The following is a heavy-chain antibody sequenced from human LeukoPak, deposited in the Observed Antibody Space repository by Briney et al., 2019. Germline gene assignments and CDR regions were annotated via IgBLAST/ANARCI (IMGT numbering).Heavy chain of an antibody. CDR2: INHSGST. J-gene: IGHJ5*02. Sequence: PSETLSLTCAVYGGSFSGYYWSWIRQLPGKGLEWIGEINHSGSTNYNPSLKSRVTISVDTSKNQFSLKLSSVTAADTAVYYCARRRGGYSYGKYNWFDPWGQGTLVTVSS. CDR1: GGSFSGYY. V-gene: IGHV4-34*01. CDR3: ARRRGGYSYGKYNWFDP. D-gene: IGHD5-18*01.